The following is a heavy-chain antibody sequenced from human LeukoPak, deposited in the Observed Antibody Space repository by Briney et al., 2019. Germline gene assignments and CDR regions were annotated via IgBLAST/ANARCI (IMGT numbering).Heavy chain of an antibody. V-gene: IGHV3-30*02. CDR1: GFPFSNYG. CDR3: AKSGDGYNFALYFDY. Sequence: GGSLRLSCAASGFPFSNYGIHWVRQAPGRGLEWVAFIRYDGTNKSYVDSVKGRFTISRDNSKNTLYLQMNSLRAEDTALYYCAKSGDGYNFALYFDYWGQGTLVTVSS. J-gene: IGHJ4*02. D-gene: IGHD5-24*01. CDR2: IRYDGTNK.